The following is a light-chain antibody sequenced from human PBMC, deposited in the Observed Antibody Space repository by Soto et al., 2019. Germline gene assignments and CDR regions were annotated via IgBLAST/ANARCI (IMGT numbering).Light chain of an antibody. V-gene: IGKV1-39*01. Sequence: IQMTQSPSSLSASVGDSVTVTCRASQSINIYLNWYQQKPGKAPTLLIYGASSLQSVVPSRFTGGGSRTDFTLNISSLQPEDFATYYCQQSYRSPYTFGQGTKLQIK. CDR1: QSINIY. CDR3: QQSYRSPYT. J-gene: IGKJ2*01. CDR2: GAS.